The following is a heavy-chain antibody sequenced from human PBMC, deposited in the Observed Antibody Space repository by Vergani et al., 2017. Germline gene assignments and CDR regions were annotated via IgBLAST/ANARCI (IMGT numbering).Heavy chain of an antibody. V-gene: IGHV3-66*02. D-gene: IGHD2-15*01. CDR1: GFRVTTYY. Sequence: EVELLEPGGGLAQPGGSLRVSCSASGFRVTTYYMSWVRQAPGKGLEWVSVIKSDGRTSYAESVRGRFTISRDTSRNAVYLQMNILRVEDTGVYYCTRSECSGTTCYGHYFDLWGHGILVTVSS. CDR2: IKSDGRT. CDR3: TRSECSGTTCYGHYFDL. J-gene: IGHJ4*01.